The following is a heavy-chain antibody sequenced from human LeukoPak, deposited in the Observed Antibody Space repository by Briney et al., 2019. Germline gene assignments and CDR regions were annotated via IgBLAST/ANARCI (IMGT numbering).Heavy chain of an antibody. CDR2: IYSGGST. J-gene: IGHJ4*02. CDR3: ARGISSNYDFWSGYHPFDY. D-gene: IGHD3-3*01. CDR1: GFTVSSNY. Sequence: GGSLRLSCAASGFTVSSNYMSWVRQAPGKGLEWVSVIYSGGSTYYADSVKGRFTISRDNSKNTLYLQMNSLRAEDTAVYYCARGISSNYDFWSGYHPFDYWGQGTLVTVSS. V-gene: IGHV3-53*01.